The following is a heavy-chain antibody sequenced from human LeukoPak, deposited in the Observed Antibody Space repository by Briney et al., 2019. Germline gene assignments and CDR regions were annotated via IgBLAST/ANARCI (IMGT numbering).Heavy chain of an antibody. CDR1: GFTFSNAW. CDR3: LTGGLWFGEPQPY. CDR2: IKSKPDGGTI. D-gene: IGHD3-10*01. Sequence: GGSLRLSCAASGFTFSNAWMHWVRQAPGKGLEWVGRIKSKPDGGTIDYAAPVTARFTISRDDSKNTLYLQMNSLKPEDTAVYYCLTGGLWFGEPQPYWGQGTLVTVSS. V-gene: IGHV3-15*01. J-gene: IGHJ4*02.